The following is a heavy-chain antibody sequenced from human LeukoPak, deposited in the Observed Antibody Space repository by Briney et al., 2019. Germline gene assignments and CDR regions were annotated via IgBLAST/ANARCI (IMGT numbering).Heavy chain of an antibody. CDR3: VRATSTY. CDR1: GYTFTNYY. V-gene: IGHV1-2*02. Sequence: ASVKVSCKTSGYTFTNYYVHWVRQAPGQGLEWMGWIDPSSGGTNFAQRFQGRVTMTSDTSITTVYMELNRLRSDDTAVYYCVRATSTYWGQGTLVTVSS. J-gene: IGHJ4*02. CDR2: IDPSSGGT.